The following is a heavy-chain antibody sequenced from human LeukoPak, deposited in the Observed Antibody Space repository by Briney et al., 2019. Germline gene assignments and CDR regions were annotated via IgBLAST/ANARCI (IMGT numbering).Heavy chain of an antibody. Sequence: PSETLSLTCTVSGYSISSGYYWGWIRQPPGKGLEWIGSIYHSGSTYYNPSLKSRVTISVDTSKNQFSLKLSSVTAADTAVYYCHCEVGATWHDAFDIWGQGTMVTVSS. V-gene: IGHV4-38-2*02. CDR3: HCEVGATWHDAFDI. D-gene: IGHD1-26*01. J-gene: IGHJ3*02. CDR2: IYHSGST. CDR1: GYSISSGYY.